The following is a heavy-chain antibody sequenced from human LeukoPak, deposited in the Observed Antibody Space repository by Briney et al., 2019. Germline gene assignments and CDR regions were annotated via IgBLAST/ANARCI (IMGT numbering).Heavy chain of an antibody. V-gene: IGHV1-69*13. J-gene: IGHJ6*03. CDR3: ARVAWNDAANYYYMDV. Sequence: SVKVSCKASGGTFSSYAISWVRQAPGQGLEWMGGIIPIFGTANYAQKFQGRVTITADDSTSTAYMELSSLRSEDTAVYYCARVAWNDAANYYYMDVWGKGTTVAVSS. CDR2: IIPIFGTA. CDR1: GGTFSSYA. D-gene: IGHD1-1*01.